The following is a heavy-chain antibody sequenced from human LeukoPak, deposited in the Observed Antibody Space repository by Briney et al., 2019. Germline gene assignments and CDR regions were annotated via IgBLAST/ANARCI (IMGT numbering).Heavy chain of an antibody. J-gene: IGHJ4*02. V-gene: IGHV3-23*01. CDR3: EKGLSVGARLLYFDY. Sequence: PGWSLTLSCASSGFTFSCYAMSWVRQAPGKGLEWVSAISVSGGSTYYAGSVKGRFTISRDYCKNTLSLKMNSLRAEDTAVYYCEKGLSVGARLLYFDYWGQGTLVTVPS. D-gene: IGHD1-26*01. CDR1: GFTFSCYA. CDR2: ISVSGGST.